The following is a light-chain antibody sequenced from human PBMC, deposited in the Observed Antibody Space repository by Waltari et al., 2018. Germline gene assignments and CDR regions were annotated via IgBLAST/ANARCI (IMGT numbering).Light chain of an antibody. CDR3: CSYAGSYTWV. J-gene: IGLJ3*02. V-gene: IGLV2-23*01. Sequence: QSALTQPASVSGSPGQSITISCTGTRRDVGNYNLVFWYQQYPGKAPKVMIYDDNRRPSGVSDRFSGSKSGNTASLTISGVQAEDEADYYCCSYAGSYTWVFGGGTKLTVL. CDR1: RRDVGNYNL. CDR2: DDN.